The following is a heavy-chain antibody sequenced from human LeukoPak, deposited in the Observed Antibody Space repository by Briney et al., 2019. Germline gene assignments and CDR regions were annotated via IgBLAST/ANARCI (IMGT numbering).Heavy chain of an antibody. CDR3: ARQVVVIARGVFDP. CDR2: IYTSGST. J-gene: IGHJ5*02. D-gene: IGHD2-21*01. V-gene: IGHV4-4*07. Sequence: PSETLSLTCTVSGGSISSYYWSWIRQPAGKGLEWIGRIYTSGSTNYNPSLKSRVTISVDTSKNQFSLKLSSVTAADTAVYYCARQVVVIARGVFDPWGQGTLVTVSS. CDR1: GGSISSYY.